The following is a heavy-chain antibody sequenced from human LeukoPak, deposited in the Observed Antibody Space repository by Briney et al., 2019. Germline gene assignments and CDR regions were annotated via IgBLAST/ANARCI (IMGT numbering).Heavy chain of an antibody. CDR2: IIPHFGTA. J-gene: IGHJ4*02. CDR3: AREMRCGGDCYSDY. D-gene: IGHD2-21*02. CDR1: VGTFSSYA. Sequence: ASVKVSCKASVGTFSSYAISWVPQAPGQGLEWMGRIIPHFGTANYAQKLERRDTITTDESTNAAYMELSSLRSEDTAVYYCAREMRCGGDCYSDYWGQGTVVSVSS. V-gene: IGHV1-69*05.